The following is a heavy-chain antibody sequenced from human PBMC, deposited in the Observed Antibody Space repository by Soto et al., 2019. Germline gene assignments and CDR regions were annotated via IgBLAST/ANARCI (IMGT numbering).Heavy chain of an antibody. CDR1: GGSISSYY. J-gene: IGHJ5*02. CDR2: IYYSGST. Sequence: SETLSLTCTVSGGSISSYYWSWIRQPPGKGLEWIGYIYYSGSTNYNPSLKSRVTISVDTSKNQFSLKLSSVTAADTVVYYCARGGIVVRSWFDPWGQGTLVTVSS. CDR3: ARGGIVVRSWFDP. D-gene: IGHD2-15*01. V-gene: IGHV4-59*01.